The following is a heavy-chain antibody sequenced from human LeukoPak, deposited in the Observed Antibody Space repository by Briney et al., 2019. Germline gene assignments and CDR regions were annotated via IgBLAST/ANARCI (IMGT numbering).Heavy chain of an antibody. CDR2: IYPGDSDT. Sequence: GESLKISCKGSGYSFTSYWIGWVRQMPGKGLEWMGIIYPGDSDTRYSPSFQGQVTISADKSISTAYLQWSSLKASDTAMYYCARYQYCTSGSCYSDYWGQGTLVTVSS. CDR1: GYSFTSYW. CDR3: ARYQYCTSGSCYSDY. V-gene: IGHV5-51*01. D-gene: IGHD2-15*01. J-gene: IGHJ4*02.